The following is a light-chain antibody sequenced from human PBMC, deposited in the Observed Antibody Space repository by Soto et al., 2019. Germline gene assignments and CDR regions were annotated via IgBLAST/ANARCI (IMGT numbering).Light chain of an antibody. CDR3: CSYAGSYNVV. J-gene: IGLJ2*01. Sequence: QSALTQPRSVSGSPGQSVTISCTGTSSDVRGYNHVSWYHQHPGRAPTLMIYDVNKRPSGVPDRFSGSKSGNTASLTISGLQAEDEADYYCCSYAGSYNVVFGGGTKVTVL. CDR2: DVN. CDR1: SSDVRGYNH. V-gene: IGLV2-11*01.